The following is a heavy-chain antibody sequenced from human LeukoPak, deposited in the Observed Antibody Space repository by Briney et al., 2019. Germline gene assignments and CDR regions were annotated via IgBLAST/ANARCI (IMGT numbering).Heavy chain of an antibody. Sequence: SQTLSLTCTVSGGSISSGSYYWSWIRQPAGKGLEWIGRIYTSGSTNYNPSPKRRVTISVDTSKNQFSLKLSSVTAADTAVYYCAREPKSHRWLPHKGNAFDIWGQGTMVTVSS. V-gene: IGHV4-61*02. CDR3: AREPKSHRWLPHKGNAFDI. D-gene: IGHD5-24*01. CDR2: IYTSGST. J-gene: IGHJ3*02. CDR1: GGSISSGSYY.